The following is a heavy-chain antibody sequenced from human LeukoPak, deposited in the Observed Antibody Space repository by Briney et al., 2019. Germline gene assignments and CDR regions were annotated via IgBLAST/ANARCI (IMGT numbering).Heavy chain of an antibody. CDR3: ANTITDYYDSSGYLGLFDY. CDR1: GFTFSSYA. D-gene: IGHD3-22*01. CDR2: ISGSGGST. J-gene: IGHJ4*02. Sequence: GGSLRLSCAASGFTFSSYAMSWVRQAPGKGLEWVSAISGSGGSTYYADSVKGRFTISRDNSKNTLYLQMNSLRAEDTAVYYCANTITDYYDSSGYLGLFDYWGQGTLVTVSS. V-gene: IGHV3-23*01.